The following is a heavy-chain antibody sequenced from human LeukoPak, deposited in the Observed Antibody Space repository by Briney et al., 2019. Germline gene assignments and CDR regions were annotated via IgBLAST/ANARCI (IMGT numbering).Heavy chain of an antibody. V-gene: IGHV1-2*02. Sequence: ASVKVSCKASGYTFTEYYMHWVRQAPGQGLGWMGWINPNSGGANYAEKFQGRVTMTRDTSISTAYMELGRLRYDDTALYYCARGQSLNDYWGQGTLVTVSS. CDR2: INPNSGGA. CDR1: GYTFTEYY. CDR3: ARGQSLNDY. J-gene: IGHJ4*02.